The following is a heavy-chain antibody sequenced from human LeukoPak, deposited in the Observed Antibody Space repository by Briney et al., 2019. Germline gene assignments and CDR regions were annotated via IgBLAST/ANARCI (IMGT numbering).Heavy chain of an antibody. CDR2: ISYDGSNK. D-gene: IGHD2-2*01. CDR3: ARDYCSSTSCPGGRFDP. J-gene: IGHJ5*02. Sequence: QPGRSLRLSCAASGFTFSSYAMHWVRQAPGKGLEWVAVISYDGSNKYYADSVKGRFTISRDNSKNTLYLQMNSLRAEDTAVYYCARDYCSSTSCPGGRFDPWGQGTLVTVSS. CDR1: GFTFSSYA. V-gene: IGHV3-30*04.